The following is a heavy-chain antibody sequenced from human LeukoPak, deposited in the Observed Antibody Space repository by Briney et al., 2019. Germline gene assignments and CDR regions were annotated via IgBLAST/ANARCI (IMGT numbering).Heavy chain of an antibody. D-gene: IGHD2-15*01. CDR1: GYTFTGYY. CDR2: INPNSGGT. J-gene: IGHJ3*02. Sequence: ASVKVSCKASGYTFTGYYMHWVRQAPGQGLEWRGWINPNSGGTNYAQKFQGRVTMTRDTSISTAYMELSRLRSDDTAVYYCARYCSGGSCRHDAFDIWGQGTMVTVSS. CDR3: ARYCSGGSCRHDAFDI. V-gene: IGHV1-2*02.